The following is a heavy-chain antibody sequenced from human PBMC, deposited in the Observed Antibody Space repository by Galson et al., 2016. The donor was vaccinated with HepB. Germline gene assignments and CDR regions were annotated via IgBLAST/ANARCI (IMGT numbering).Heavy chain of an antibody. J-gene: IGHJ4*02. CDR2: IYFNGRDI. D-gene: IGHD6-19*01. Sequence: SLRLSCAASGFSFTEYGMHWVRQAPGKGWEWLAVIYFNGRDIYYADSVKGRFTISRDTSKNKLYLQMNSLRAEDTAVYYCARVTRGWYGSAWLYYFDSWCQGTLVTVSS. CDR3: ARVTRGWYGSAWLYYFDS. CDR1: GFSFTEYG. V-gene: IGHV3-33*01.